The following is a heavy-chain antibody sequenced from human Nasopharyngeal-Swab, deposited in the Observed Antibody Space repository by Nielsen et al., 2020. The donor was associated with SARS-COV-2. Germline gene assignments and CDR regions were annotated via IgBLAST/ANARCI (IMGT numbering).Heavy chain of an antibody. Sequence: GESLKISCKGSGYSFTSYWIGWVRQMPGKGLEWMGIIYPGDSDTRYSPSFQGQVTISADKSISTAYLQWSGLKASDTAMYYCARHGYSSSWANYYYYYMDVWGKGTTVTVSS. D-gene: IGHD6-13*01. CDR1: GYSFTSYW. CDR2: IYPGDSDT. V-gene: IGHV5-51*01. J-gene: IGHJ6*03. CDR3: ARHGYSSSWANYYYYYMDV.